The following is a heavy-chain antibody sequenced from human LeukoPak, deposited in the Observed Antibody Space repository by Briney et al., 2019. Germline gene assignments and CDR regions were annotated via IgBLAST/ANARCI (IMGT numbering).Heavy chain of an antibody. Sequence: SETLSLTCTVSGDSISSFHWSWIRQPAGKGLEWIGRIYTSGSTNYNPSLKSRVTMSVDTSKNQFSLKLSSVTAADTAVYYCARGRGISWPDAFDIWGHGTIITVSS. J-gene: IGHJ3*02. CDR2: IYTSGST. D-gene: IGHD6-13*01. CDR3: ARGRGISWPDAFDI. CDR1: GDSISSFH. V-gene: IGHV4-4*07.